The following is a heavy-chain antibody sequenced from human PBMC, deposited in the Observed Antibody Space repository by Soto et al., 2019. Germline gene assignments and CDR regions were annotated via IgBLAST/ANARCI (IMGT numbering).Heavy chain of an antibody. CDR2: ISANNGDT. D-gene: IGHD6-6*01. J-gene: IGHJ4*02. CDR1: GYTFTSYG. Sequence: ASVKVSCKASGYTFTSYGVTWVRQAPGQGLEWMGWISANNGDTNYAPKLQGRVTMTTDTSTSTAYMEVRSLTSADTAVYYCARGSGSSSSPLPVYWGQGTLVTVSS. V-gene: IGHV1-18*04. CDR3: ARGSGSSSSPLPVY.